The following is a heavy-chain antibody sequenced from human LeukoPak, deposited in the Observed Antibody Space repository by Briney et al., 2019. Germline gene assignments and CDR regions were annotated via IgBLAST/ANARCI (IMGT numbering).Heavy chain of an antibody. CDR3: AKEAYGGKSSYYYYYYMDV. Sequence: GRSLRLSCAASGFTFDDYAMHWVRQAPGKGLEWVSGISWNSGSIGYADSVKGRFTISRGNAKNSLYLQMNSLRAEDTALYYCAKEAYGGKSSYYYYYYMDVWGKGTTVTVSS. J-gene: IGHJ6*03. CDR1: GFTFDDYA. D-gene: IGHD4-23*01. V-gene: IGHV3-9*01. CDR2: ISWNSGSI.